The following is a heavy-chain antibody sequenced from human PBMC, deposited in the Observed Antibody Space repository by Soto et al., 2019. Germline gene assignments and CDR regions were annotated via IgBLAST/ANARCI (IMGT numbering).Heavy chain of an antibody. CDR3: ARGVAGPLHWFDP. Sequence: ASVKVSCKASGGTFSSYAISWVRQAPGQGLEWMGGIIPIFGTANYAQKFQGRVTITADESTSTAYMELSSLRSEDTAVYYCARGVAGPLHWFDPWGQGTLVTVSS. J-gene: IGHJ5*02. CDR1: GGTFSSYA. D-gene: IGHD6-19*01. V-gene: IGHV1-69*13. CDR2: IIPIFGTA.